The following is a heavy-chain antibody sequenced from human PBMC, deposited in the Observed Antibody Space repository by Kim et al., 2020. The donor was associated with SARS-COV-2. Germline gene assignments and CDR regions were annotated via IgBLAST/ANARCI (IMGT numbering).Heavy chain of an antibody. D-gene: IGHD5-18*01. CDR3: ARRLAGSYGLGTGSGFDY. CDR2: IYYSGST. Sequence: SETLSLTCTVSGGSISSSSYYWGWIRQPPGKGLEWIGSIYYSGSTYYNPSLKSRVTISVDTSKNQFSLKLSSVTAADTAVYYCARRLAGSYGLGTGSGFDYWGQGTLVTVSS. V-gene: IGHV4-39*01. CDR1: GGSISSSSYY. J-gene: IGHJ4*02.